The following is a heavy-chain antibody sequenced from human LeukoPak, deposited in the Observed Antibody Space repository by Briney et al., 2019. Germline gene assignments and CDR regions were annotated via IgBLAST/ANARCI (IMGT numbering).Heavy chain of an antibody. D-gene: IGHD3-10*01. CDR3: ARGGGMVRGAIITQFDY. V-gene: IGHV6-1*01. CDR1: GDSVSSNSAA. J-gene: IGHJ4*02. Sequence: SQTLSLTCAISGDSVSSNSAAWNWIRQSPSRGLEWLGRTYYRSKWYNDYAVSVKSRITINPDTSKNQFSLQLNSVTPEDTAVYYCARGGGMVRGAIITQFDYWGQGTLVTVSS. CDR2: TYYRSKWYN.